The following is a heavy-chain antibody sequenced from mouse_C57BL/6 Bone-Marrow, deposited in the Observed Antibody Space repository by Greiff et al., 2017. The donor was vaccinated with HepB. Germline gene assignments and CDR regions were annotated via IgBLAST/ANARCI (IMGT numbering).Heavy chain of an antibody. V-gene: IGHV1-50*01. CDR3: FAQATYAMDY. D-gene: IGHD3-2*02. CDR1: GYTFTSYW. CDR2: IDPSDSYT. Sequence: QVQLQQSGAELVKPGASVKLSCKASGYTFTSYWMQWVKQRPGQGLEWIGEIDPSDSYTNYNQKFKGKATLTVDTSSSTAYMQLSSLTSEDSAVYYCFAQATYAMDYWGQGTSVTVAS. J-gene: IGHJ4*01.